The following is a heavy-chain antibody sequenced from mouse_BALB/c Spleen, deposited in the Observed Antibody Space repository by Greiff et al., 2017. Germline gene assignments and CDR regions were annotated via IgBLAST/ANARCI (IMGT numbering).Heavy chain of an antibody. V-gene: IGHV1-84*02. CDR3: AREEWLLHFDY. J-gene: IGHJ2*01. CDR1: GYTFPDYY. Sequence: QVQLQQSGPELVKPGASVKISCKASGYTFPDYYINWVKQKPGQGLEWIGWIYPGSGNTKYNEKFKGKATLTVDTSSSTAYMQLSSLTSEDTAVYFWAREEWLLHFDYWGEGTTLTVSS. D-gene: IGHD2-3*01. CDR2: IYPGSGNT.